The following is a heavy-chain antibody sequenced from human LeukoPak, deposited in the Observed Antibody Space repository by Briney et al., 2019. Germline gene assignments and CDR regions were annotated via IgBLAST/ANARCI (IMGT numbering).Heavy chain of an antibody. CDR3: AKDSWGDYYGSGSYSKAFDI. Sequence: ASVKVSCKASGYTFTGYYMHWVRQAPGQGLEWMGWINPNSGGTNYAQKFQGRVTMTRDTSISTAYMELNSLRAEDTALYYCAKDSWGDYYGSGSYSKAFDIWGQGTMVTVSS. CDR2: INPNSGGT. J-gene: IGHJ3*02. V-gene: IGHV1-2*02. CDR1: GYTFTGYY. D-gene: IGHD3-10*01.